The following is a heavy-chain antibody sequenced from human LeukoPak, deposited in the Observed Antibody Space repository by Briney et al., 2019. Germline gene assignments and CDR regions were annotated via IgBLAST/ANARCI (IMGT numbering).Heavy chain of an antibody. CDR1: GLTVDDYA. Sequence: GGSLRLSCAASGLTVDDYAMHWVRQAPGKGLERVSGISWSDGRIGYADSVRGRFTLSRGSTKNSLFLQIDSLRPDDTAVYFCAKSLRTDGGWASDLWGQGILVTVSS. V-gene: IGHV3-9*01. D-gene: IGHD6-19*01. CDR2: ISWSDGRI. J-gene: IGHJ5*02. CDR3: AKSLRTDGGWASDL.